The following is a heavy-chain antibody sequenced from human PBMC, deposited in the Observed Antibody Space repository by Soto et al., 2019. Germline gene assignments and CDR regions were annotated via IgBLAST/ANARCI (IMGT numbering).Heavy chain of an antibody. CDR2: IYYSGST. Sequence: QLQLQESGPGLVKPSETLSLTCTVSGGSISSSSYYWGWIRQPPGKGLEWIGSIYYSGSTYYNPSLKSRVTISVDTSKNQFSLKLSSVTAADTAVYYCARHQDTAMVLPWAVDYWGQGTLVTVSS. CDR1: GGSISSSSYY. D-gene: IGHD5-18*01. CDR3: ARHQDTAMVLPWAVDY. J-gene: IGHJ4*02. V-gene: IGHV4-39*01.